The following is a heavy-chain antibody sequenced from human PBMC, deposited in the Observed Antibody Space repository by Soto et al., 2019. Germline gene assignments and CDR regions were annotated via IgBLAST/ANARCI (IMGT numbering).Heavy chain of an antibody. J-gene: IGHJ4*02. CDR3: ATYCRGGSCYVY. CDR2: MNPHSGNT. Sequence: ASVKVSCKASGYTSTNYDINWVRQATGQGPEWMGWMNPHSGNTGYAQKFQGRITMTRDTSIRTAYLVLDSLTSDDTAVYYCATYCRGGSCYVYWGQGTPVTVSS. D-gene: IGHD2-15*01. CDR1: GYTSTNYD. V-gene: IGHV1-8*01.